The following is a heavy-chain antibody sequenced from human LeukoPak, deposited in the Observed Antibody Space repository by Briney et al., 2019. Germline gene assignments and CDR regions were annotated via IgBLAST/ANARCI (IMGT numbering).Heavy chain of an antibody. CDR1: GGSICSYY. Sequence: SETLSLTCSVSGGSICSYYWSWIRQPPGKGLEWIGYLYTSRSTNYKTSLESRVTISVDTSKSQVSLGLSSVAAADPAVYCCARYSVVPAEFVYWGQGTLVTVSS. CDR2: LYTSRST. V-gene: IGHV4-4*09. CDR3: ARYSVVPAEFVY. J-gene: IGHJ4*02. D-gene: IGHD2-2*01.